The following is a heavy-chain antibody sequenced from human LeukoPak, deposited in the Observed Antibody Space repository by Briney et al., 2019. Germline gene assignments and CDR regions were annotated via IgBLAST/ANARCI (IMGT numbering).Heavy chain of an antibody. CDR2: IRSKPNNYAT. CDR1: GFAFSDAA. J-gene: IGHJ4*02. V-gene: IGHV3-73*01. Sequence: SGGSLRLACAASGFAFSDAAMHWVRQASGKGLEWVGYIRSKPNNYATAYAASVKCRFTISTDDSKNTAYLQMNSLKTEDTAVYYFTRHLIDSWGQASLVTVSS. CDR3: TRHLIDS.